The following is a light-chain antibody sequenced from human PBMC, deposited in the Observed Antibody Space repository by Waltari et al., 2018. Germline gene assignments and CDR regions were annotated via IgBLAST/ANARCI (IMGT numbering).Light chain of an antibody. CDR1: RSDVGSYNL. CDR3: CSYAGSGTFVV. CDR2: EGS. Sequence: QSALTQPASVSGSPGQSITISCTATRSDVGSYNLFSWYQQHPGKAPKLIIYEGSKRPSGVSNRFSGSKSGNTAALTISGLQAEDEADYYCCSYAGSGTFVVVGGGTKLTVL. V-gene: IGLV2-23*03. J-gene: IGLJ2*01.